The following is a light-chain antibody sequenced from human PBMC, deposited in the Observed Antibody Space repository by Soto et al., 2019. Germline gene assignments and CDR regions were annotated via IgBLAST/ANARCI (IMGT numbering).Light chain of an antibody. CDR2: DAS. Sequence: EIVMTQSPATLSVSPGERATLSCRASQSVSTNLAWYQQEPGQAPRLLIYDASTRATGTPARFSGSGSGTEFTPTISSLQPDDFATYYCQQYNSYPITFGQGTRLEIK. V-gene: IGKV3-15*01. J-gene: IGKJ5*01. CDR3: QQYNSYPIT. CDR1: QSVSTN.